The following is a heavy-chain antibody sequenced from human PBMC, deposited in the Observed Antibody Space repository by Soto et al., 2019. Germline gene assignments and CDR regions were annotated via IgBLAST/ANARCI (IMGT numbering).Heavy chain of an antibody. D-gene: IGHD3-10*01. CDR3: ARGRRLTMTGREFYYRLDV. CDR2: ISSDGSKK. V-gene: IGHV3-30-3*01. CDR1: GFSLTSFA. Sequence: ERLVESGGGVVQPGRSLRLSCTASGFSLTSFAVHWVRQAPGKGLEWVALISSDGSKKYYIESVKGRFNISRDNFKNAMYMEIDNLRTEDTAVYYCARGRRLTMTGREFYYRLDVWGQGTTVSVSS. J-gene: IGHJ6*02.